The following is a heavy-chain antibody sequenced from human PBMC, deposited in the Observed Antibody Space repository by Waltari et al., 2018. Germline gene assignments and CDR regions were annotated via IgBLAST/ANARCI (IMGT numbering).Heavy chain of an antibody. J-gene: IGHJ4*02. V-gene: IGHV4-34*01. CDR2: INHSGST. Sequence: QVQLQQWGAGLLKTSETLSLTCAVYGGSFSGYYWSRTRQPPGKGLEWIGEINHSGSTNYNPSLKSRVTISVDTSKNHFSLKLSSVTAADTAVYYCASRLVFRVVTPPGEDYWGQGTLVTVSS. CDR1: GGSFSGYY. CDR3: ASRLVFRVVTPPGEDY. D-gene: IGHD3-10*01.